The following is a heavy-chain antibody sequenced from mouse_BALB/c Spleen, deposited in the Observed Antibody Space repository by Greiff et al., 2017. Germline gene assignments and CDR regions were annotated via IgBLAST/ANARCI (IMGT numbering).Heavy chain of an antibody. CDR3: ARAYYRYDGSWFAY. V-gene: IGHV5-6-3*01. CDR1: GFTFSSYG. J-gene: IGHJ3*01. Sequence: EVKVVESGGGLVQPGGSLKLSCAASGFTFSSYGMSWVRQTPDKRLELVATINSNGGSTYYPDSVKGRFTISRDNAKNTLYLQMSSLKSEDTAMYYCARAYYRYDGSWFAYWGQGTLVTVSA. D-gene: IGHD2-14*01. CDR2: INSNGGST.